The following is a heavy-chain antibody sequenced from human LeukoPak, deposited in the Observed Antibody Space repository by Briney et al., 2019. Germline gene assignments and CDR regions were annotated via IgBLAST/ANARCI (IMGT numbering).Heavy chain of an antibody. CDR2: ISGDGGST. V-gene: IGHV3-43*02. D-gene: IGHD3-22*01. CDR3: AKDSDDYYYDSSGRYYYYYGMDV. CDR1: GFTFDDYA. Sequence: PGGSLRLSCAASGFTFDDYAMHWVRRAPGKGLEWVSLISGDGGSTYYADSVKGRFTISRDNSKNSLYLQMNSLRTEDTALYYCAKDSDDYYYDSSGRYYYYYGMDVWGQGTTVTVSS. J-gene: IGHJ6*02.